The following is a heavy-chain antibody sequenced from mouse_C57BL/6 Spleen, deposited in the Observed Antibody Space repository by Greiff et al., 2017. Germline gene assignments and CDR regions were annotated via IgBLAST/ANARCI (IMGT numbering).Heavy chain of an antibody. CDR2: IWTGGGT. Sequence: VKVVESGPGLVAPSQSLSITCTVSGFSLTSYAISWVRQPPGKGLEWLGVIWTGGGTNYNSALKSRLGISKDNSKSQVFLKMNSLQTEDTAGDYCATSYYYGSSLAWFAYWGQGTLVTVSA. CDR3: ATSYYYGSSLAWFAY. V-gene: IGHV2-9-1*01. CDR1: GFSLTSYA. J-gene: IGHJ3*01. D-gene: IGHD1-1*01.